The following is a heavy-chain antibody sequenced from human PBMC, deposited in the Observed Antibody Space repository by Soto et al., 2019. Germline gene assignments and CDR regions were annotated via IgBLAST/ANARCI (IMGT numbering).Heavy chain of an antibody. CDR2: IYPSGNT. V-gene: IGHV4-4*07. CDR3: AGDEGYYYSGVDV. J-gene: IGHJ6*02. CDR1: GGSISSYY. Sequence: ETLSLTCAVSGGSISSYYWSWIRQTAGKGLEWIGRIYPSGNTNYNPSLKSRVTMSIDTSKNQLSLKLRSVTAADTAVYFCAGDEGYYYSGVDVWGQGTAVTVSS.